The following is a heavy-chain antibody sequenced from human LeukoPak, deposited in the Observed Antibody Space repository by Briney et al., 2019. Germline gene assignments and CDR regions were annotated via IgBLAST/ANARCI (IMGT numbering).Heavy chain of an antibody. CDR2: IIPIFGTA. J-gene: IGHJ5*02. CDR3: ARDRPGRYCSTTSCFTASPFAP. CDR1: GGTFSSYA. Sequence: SVKVSCKASGGTFSSYAISWVRQAPGQGLEWMGGIIPIFGTANYAQMFQGRVTITADKSTSTAYMELSSLRSEDTAVYYCARDRPGRYCSTTSCFTASPFAPWGQGTLVTVSS. V-gene: IGHV1-69*06. D-gene: IGHD2-2*02.